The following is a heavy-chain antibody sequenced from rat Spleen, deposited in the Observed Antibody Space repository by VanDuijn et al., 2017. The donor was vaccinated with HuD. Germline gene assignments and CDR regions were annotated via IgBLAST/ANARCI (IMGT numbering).Heavy chain of an antibody. V-gene: IGHV5-25*01. CDR3: ATSPYYWYFDF. D-gene: IGHD1-12*01. CDR1: GFTFSNYD. CDR2: ISSDGGRN. J-gene: IGHJ1*01. Sequence: EVKLVESGGGLVQPGRSMKLSCAASGFTFSNYDMAWVRQAPTKGLEWVATISSDGGRNFYRDSVKGRFTISRDNAKSSLYLQMGSLRSEDTATYYCATSPYYWYFDFWGPGTMVTVSS.